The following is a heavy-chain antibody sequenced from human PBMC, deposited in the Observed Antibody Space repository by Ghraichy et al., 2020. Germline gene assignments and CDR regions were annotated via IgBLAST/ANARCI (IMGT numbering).Heavy chain of an antibody. CDR1: GYTFTSYG. V-gene: IGHV1-18*04. Sequence: ASVKVSCKASGYTFTSYGISWVRQAPGQGLEWMGWISAYNGNTNYAQKLQGRVTMTTDTSTSTAYMELRSLRSDDTAVYYCARVHSNRRDGSTIRGWYFDLWGRGTLVTVSS. CDR2: ISAYNGNT. D-gene: IGHD5-24*01. J-gene: IGHJ2*01. CDR3: ARVHSNRRDGSTIRGWYFDL.